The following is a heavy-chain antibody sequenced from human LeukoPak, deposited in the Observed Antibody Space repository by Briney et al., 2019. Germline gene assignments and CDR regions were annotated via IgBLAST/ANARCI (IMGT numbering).Heavy chain of an antibody. D-gene: IGHD4-23*01. V-gene: IGHV1-46*01. CDR2: INPTGDST. J-gene: IGHJ4*02. CDR3: AREASGGYFDY. Sequence: ASVKVSCKASGYTFSSYYIHWVRQAPGQGLEWVGLINPTGDSTNYAQNFRGRVTMTRDTSTSTVYMDLNSLRSEDTAVYYCAREASGGYFDYWGQGTLVTVSS. CDR1: GYTFSSYY.